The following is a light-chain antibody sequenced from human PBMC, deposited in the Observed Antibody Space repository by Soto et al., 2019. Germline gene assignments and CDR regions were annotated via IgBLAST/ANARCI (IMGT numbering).Light chain of an antibody. CDR2: GAS. J-gene: IGKJ1*01. CDR3: QQSYSTPRT. Sequence: DIQLTQSPSFLSASVGDRVTITCRASQGIRSYLARYQQRPGKAPELLIYGASTLRPGGASRFSGSGSGTDFTLTISSLQPEDFATYYCQQSYSTPRTFGQGTKVDIK. V-gene: IGKV1-39*01. CDR1: QGIRSY.